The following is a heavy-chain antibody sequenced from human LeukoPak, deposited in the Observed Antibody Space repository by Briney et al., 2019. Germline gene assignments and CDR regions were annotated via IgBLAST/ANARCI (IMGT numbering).Heavy chain of an antibody. CDR2: IYWNDDK. CDR1: GFSLSTSGVG. CDR3: AHSGNYYDSSGRLSPGWFDP. D-gene: IGHD3-22*01. V-gene: IGHV2-5*01. J-gene: IGHJ5*02. Sequence: SGPTLVNPTQTLTLTCTFSGFSLSTSGVGVGWIRQPPGKALEWLALIYWNDDKRYSPSLKSRLTITKDTSKNQVVLTMTNMDPVDTATYYCAHSGNYYDSSGRLSPGWFDPWGQGTLVTVSS.